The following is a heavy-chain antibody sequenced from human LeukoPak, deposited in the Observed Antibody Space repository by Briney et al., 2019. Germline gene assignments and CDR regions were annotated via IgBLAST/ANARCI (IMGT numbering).Heavy chain of an antibody. CDR1: GYTFSTHW. J-gene: IGHJ4*02. CDR2: INPSGGST. V-gene: IGHV1-46*01. CDR3: AREMLGSSSPSFDY. D-gene: IGHD6-6*01. Sequence: ASVKVSCKTSGYTFSTHWMHWVRQAPGQGLEWMGIINPSGGSTSYAQKFQGRVTMTRDMSTSTVYMELSSLRSEDTAVYYCAREMLGSSSPSFDYWGQGTLVTVSS.